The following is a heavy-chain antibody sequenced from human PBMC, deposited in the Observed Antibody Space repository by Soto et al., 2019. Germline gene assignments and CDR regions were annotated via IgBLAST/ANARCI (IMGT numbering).Heavy chain of an antibody. Sequence: SVKVSCTASGYTFTTYYMDWVRQAPGQGLQGSGMIKPSDGSTTYAQKCQAIVNRASDTPTSTVYVELNSLGSEDTAIYSCARRHPKERATIGGVDYWGQGTLVTVSS. CDR2: IKPSDGST. CDR3: ARRHPKERATIGGVDY. D-gene: IGHD3-16*01. V-gene: IGHV1-46*01. CDR1: GYTFTTYY. J-gene: IGHJ4*02.